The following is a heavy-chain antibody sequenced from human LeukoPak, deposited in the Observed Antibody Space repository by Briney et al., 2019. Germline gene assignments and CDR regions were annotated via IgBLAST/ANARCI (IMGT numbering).Heavy chain of an antibody. CDR2: IWYDGSNK. Sequence: GGSLRLSCAASGFTFSSYGMHWVRQAPGKGLEWVAVIWYDGSNKYYADSVKGRFTISRDNSKNTLYLQMNGLRAEDTAVYYCAKWNCGGDCYYGYWGQGTLVTVSS. J-gene: IGHJ4*02. V-gene: IGHV3-33*06. D-gene: IGHD2-21*02. CDR3: AKWNCGGDCYYGY. CDR1: GFTFSSYG.